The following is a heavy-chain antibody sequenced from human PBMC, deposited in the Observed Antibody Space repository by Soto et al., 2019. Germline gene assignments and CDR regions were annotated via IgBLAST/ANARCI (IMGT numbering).Heavy chain of an antibody. J-gene: IGHJ4*02. CDR1: GYTFTSYG. Sequence: GASVKVSCKASGYTFTSYGISWVRQAPGQGLEWMGWISAYNGNTNYAQKLQGRVTMTTDTSTSTAYMELRSLRSDDTAVYYCARSLFFGVTDPDVDWGQGTLVNVSS. CDR2: ISAYNGNT. CDR3: ARSLFFGVTDPDVD. D-gene: IGHD3-3*01. V-gene: IGHV1-18*01.